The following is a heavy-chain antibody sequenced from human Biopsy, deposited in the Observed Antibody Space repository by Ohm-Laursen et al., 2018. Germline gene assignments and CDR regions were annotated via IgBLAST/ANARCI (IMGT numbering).Heavy chain of an antibody. D-gene: IGHD3-10*01. Sequence: LRLSCAASGFTLTASAVHWVRQASGKGLEWVGRIRSKAKSYATAYAASVTGRFTITRDDSKNTTYLQMNSLKTEDTAVYYCTLEGAGFDNWGQGTLVTVSS. CDR3: TLEGAGFDN. CDR2: IRSKAKSYAT. V-gene: IGHV3-73*01. CDR1: GFTLTASA. J-gene: IGHJ4*02.